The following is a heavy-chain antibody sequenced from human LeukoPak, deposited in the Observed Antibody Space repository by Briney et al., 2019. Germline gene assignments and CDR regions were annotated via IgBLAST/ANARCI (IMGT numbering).Heavy chain of an antibody. CDR1: GFTFSSYS. CDR3: AKAGVPAAMDFDY. CDR2: ISSSSSTI. V-gene: IGHV3-48*04. D-gene: IGHD2-2*01. J-gene: IGHJ4*02. Sequence: GGSLRLSCAASGFTFSSYSMNWVRQAPGKGLEWVSYISSSSSTIYYADSVKGRFTISRDNAKNSLYLQMNSLRAEDTAVYYCAKAGVPAAMDFDYWGQGTLVTVSS.